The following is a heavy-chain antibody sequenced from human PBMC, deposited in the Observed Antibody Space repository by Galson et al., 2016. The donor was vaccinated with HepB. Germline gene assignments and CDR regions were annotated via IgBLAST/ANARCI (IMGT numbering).Heavy chain of an antibody. Sequence: QSGAEVKKPGESLRISCKGSGYSFTTYWISWVRQMPGKGLEWMGRIDPSNSYSNYSPSFRGHVTISADKSSSTAYLQWSSLKASDTAIYYCARPYCSGTSCYGYYYYGMDVWGQGTTVTVSS. CDR3: ARPYCSGTSCYGYYYYGMDV. CDR1: GYSFTTYW. V-gene: IGHV5-10-1*01. D-gene: IGHD2-2*01. CDR2: IDPSNSYS. J-gene: IGHJ6*02.